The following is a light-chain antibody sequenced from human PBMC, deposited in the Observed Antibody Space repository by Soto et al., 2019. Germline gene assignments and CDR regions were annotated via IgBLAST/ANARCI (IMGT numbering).Light chain of an antibody. V-gene: IGKV1-39*01. J-gene: IGKJ5*01. CDR3: QQSYSQPIT. CDR1: QSISSY. Sequence: DNQLTKPPASLSLSVAYRGPITLQASQSISSYLNWYQQKPGKAPKFLIYAASSLQSGVPSRFSGSGSGTDFTLTISRLQREDFATYFCQQSYSQPITFGQGTRLDIK. CDR2: AAS.